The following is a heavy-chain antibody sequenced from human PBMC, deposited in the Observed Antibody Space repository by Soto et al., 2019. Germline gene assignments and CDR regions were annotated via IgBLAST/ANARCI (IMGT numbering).Heavy chain of an antibody. CDR1: GGSISSGGYY. CDR2: IYYSGRT. D-gene: IGHD6-6*01. V-gene: IGHV4-31*01. Sequence: SETLSLTCTVSGGSISSGGYYWSWIRQHPGKGLEWIGYIYYSGRTYYNPSLHSQVSIAVDTTENQFSLKLTSVTAADTSVYYCARGSFSSSSSWFDPWGRGTLVTVSS. CDR3: ARGSFSSSSSWFDP. J-gene: IGHJ5*02.